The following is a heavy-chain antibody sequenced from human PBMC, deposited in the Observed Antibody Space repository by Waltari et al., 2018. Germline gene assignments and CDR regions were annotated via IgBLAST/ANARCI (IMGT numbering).Heavy chain of an antibody. V-gene: IGHV1-69*01. CDR2: IIPSFGTA. J-gene: IGHJ6*02. CDR3: ARAYSSSHTTDFYYGMDV. Sequence: SSYAISWVRQAPGQGLEWMGGIIPSFGTANYAQKFQGRVTITADESTSTAYMELRSLRSEDTAVYYCARAYSSSHTTDFYYGMDVWGQGTTVTVSS. CDR1: SSYA. D-gene: IGHD6-13*01.